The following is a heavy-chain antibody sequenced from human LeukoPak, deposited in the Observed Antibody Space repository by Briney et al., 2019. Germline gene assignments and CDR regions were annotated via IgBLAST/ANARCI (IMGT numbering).Heavy chain of an antibody. CDR2: INPSGGST. J-gene: IGHJ5*02. CDR1: GYIFTSYY. D-gene: IGHD2-2*01. V-gene: IGHV1-46*01. Sequence: GASVKVSCKASGYIFTSYYMHWVRQAPGQGLEWMGIINPSGGSTSYAQKFQGRVTMTRGTSTSTVYMELSSLRSEDTAVYYCARGSIVVVPAANNWFDPWGQGTLVTVSS. CDR3: ARGSIVVVPAANNWFDP.